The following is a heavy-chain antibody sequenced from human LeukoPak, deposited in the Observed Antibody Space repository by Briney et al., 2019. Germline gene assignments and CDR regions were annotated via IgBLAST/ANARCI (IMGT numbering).Heavy chain of an antibody. CDR2: IIPIFGTA. CDR1: GGTFSSYA. Sequence: SVKVSCKASGGTFSSYAISWVRQAPGQGLEWMGGIIPIFGTANYAQKFQGRVTMTRDTSTSTVYMELSSLRSEDTAVYYCARDSPISGSYYGGLGYWGQGTLVTVSS. V-gene: IGHV1-69*05. J-gene: IGHJ4*02. CDR3: ARDSPISGSYYGGLGY. D-gene: IGHD1-26*01.